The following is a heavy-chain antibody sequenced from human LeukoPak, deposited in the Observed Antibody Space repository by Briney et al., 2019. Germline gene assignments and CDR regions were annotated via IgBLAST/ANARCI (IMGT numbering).Heavy chain of an antibody. V-gene: IGHV4-59*01. D-gene: IGHD3-22*01. CDR2: IYYSGST. J-gene: IGHJ5*02. Sequence: SETLSLTCTVSGGSISSYYWSWIRQPPGKGLEWIGYIYYSGSTNYNPSLKSRVTISVDTSKNQFSLKLSSVTAADTAVYYCARDGNDSSGYYTNWFDPWGQGTLVTVSS. CDR1: GGSISSYY. CDR3: ARDGNDSSGYYTNWFDP.